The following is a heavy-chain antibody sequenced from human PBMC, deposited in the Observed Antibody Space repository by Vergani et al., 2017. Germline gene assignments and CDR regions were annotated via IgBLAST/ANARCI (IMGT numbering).Heavy chain of an antibody. CDR1: GGSISSGGYY. V-gene: IGHV4-31*03. Sequence: QVQLQESGPGLVKPSQTLSLTCTVSGGSISSGGYYWSWIRQHPGKGLEWIGYIYYSGSTYYNPSLKSRVTISVDTSKNQFSLKLSSVTAADTAVYYCARAGRYSSSWYLFSQRDYYYYYYMDVWGKGTTVTVSS. J-gene: IGHJ6*03. CDR2: IYYSGST. D-gene: IGHD6-13*01. CDR3: ARAGRYSSSWYLFSQRDYYYYYYMDV.